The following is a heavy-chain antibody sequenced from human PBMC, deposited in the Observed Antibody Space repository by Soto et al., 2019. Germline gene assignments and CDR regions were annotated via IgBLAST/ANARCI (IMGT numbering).Heavy chain of an antibody. CDR1: GGSFSGYY. D-gene: IGHD3-22*01. CDR3: AREMGYYDSSGHYDAFDI. V-gene: IGHV4-34*01. J-gene: IGHJ3*02. CDR2: INHSGST. Sequence: SETLSLTCAVDGGSFSGYYWSWIPHPPGKGLERIGEINHSGSTNYNPSLKSRVTISVDTSKNQFSLKLSSVTAADTAVYYCAREMGYYDSSGHYDAFDIWGQGTMVTVSS.